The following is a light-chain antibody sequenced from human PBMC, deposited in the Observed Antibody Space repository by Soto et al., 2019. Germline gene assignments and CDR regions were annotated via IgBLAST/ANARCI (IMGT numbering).Light chain of an antibody. CDR2: AAA. CDR3: QQATSFPRT. Sequence: IPMTQSPSSVAASVGDRVTITSRASQGITSWLAWYQQKPGQAPKLLIYAAATLQAGVPSRFSGSGLGTDFTLTSSSLQPEDFATDYCQQATSFPRTFGQGNNVDI. CDR1: QGITSW. V-gene: IGKV1-12*01. J-gene: IGKJ1*01.